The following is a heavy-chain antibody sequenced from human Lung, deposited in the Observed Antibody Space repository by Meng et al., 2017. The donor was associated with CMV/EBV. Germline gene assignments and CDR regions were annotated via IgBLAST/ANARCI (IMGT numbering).Heavy chain of an antibody. CDR3: AKDRYSGSYSSPGYFAY. J-gene: IGHJ4*02. V-gene: IGHV3-7*03. D-gene: IGHD1-26*01. CDR2: IKQDGSEK. Sequence: SLKISXAASGFTFSSYWMSWVRQAPGKGLEWVANIKQDGSEKYYVDSVKGRFTISRDNSKNSLYLQMNSLRTEDTALYYCAKDRYSGSYSSPGYFAYWGTGKLV. CDR1: GFTFSSYW.